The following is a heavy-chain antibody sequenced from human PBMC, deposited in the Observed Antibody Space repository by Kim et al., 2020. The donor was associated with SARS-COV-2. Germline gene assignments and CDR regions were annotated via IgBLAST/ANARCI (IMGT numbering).Heavy chain of an antibody. Sequence: GGSLRLSCAASGFTFSSYAMSWVRQAPGKGLEWVSAISGSGGSTYYADSVKGRFTISRDNSKNMLYLQMNSLRAEDTAVYYCAKWSSSSSWYYPLDYWGQGTLVTVSS. D-gene: IGHD6-13*01. CDR2: ISGSGGST. V-gene: IGHV3-23*01. J-gene: IGHJ4*02. CDR3: AKWSSSSSWYYPLDY. CDR1: GFTFSSYA.